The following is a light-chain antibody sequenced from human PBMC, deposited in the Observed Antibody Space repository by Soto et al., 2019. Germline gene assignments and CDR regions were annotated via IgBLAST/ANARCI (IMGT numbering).Light chain of an antibody. V-gene: IGKV3-11*01. CDR3: QQRSNWPVT. CDR1: QSVSSY. J-gene: IGKJ1*01. Sequence: EIVLPQSPATLSLSPGEGATLSCRASQSVSSYLAWYQQKPGQATRLLIYDAYNRATGIPARFSGSGSGTDFTLIVSSPGPEDFAFYYCQQRSNWPVTFGIGNKVE. CDR2: DAY.